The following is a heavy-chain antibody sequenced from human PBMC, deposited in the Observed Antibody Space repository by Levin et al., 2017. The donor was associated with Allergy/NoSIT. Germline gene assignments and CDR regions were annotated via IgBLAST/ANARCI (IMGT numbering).Heavy chain of an antibody. CDR1: GGTFGSCA. CDR2: IIPIIGRA. J-gene: IGHJ2*01. D-gene: IGHD6-6*01. V-gene: IGHV1-69*11. CDR3: AGSREVSDSSGWYFAL. Sequence: SVKVSCKASGGTFGSCALSWVRQAPGQGLEWLGRIIPIIGRANYPQKFQGRVRINADESTNTAYMELSSLRSEDTAGYYCAGSREVSDSSGWYFALWGRGTLVSVSS.